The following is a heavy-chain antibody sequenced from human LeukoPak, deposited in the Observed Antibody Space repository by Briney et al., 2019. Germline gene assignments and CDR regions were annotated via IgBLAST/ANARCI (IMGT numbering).Heavy chain of an antibody. CDR2: ISYDGSNK. Sequence: GRSLRLSCAASGFTFSSYGMHWVRQAPGKGLEWVAVISYDGSNKYYAGSVKGRFTISRDNSKNTLYLQMNSLRTEDTALYYCAKDRETGQWLVNPYYFDYWGQGTLVTVSS. CDR1: GFTFSSYG. CDR3: AKDRETGQWLVNPYYFDY. V-gene: IGHV3-30*18. J-gene: IGHJ4*02. D-gene: IGHD6-19*01.